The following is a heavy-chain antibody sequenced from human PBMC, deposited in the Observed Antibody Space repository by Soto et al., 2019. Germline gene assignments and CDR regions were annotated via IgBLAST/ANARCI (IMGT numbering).Heavy chain of an antibody. CDR3: AKELYYDSSGYSLFDY. J-gene: IGHJ4*02. V-gene: IGHV3-23*01. D-gene: IGHD3-22*01. Sequence: EVQLLESGGGLVQPGGSLRLSCAASGFTFSSYAMSWVRQAPGKGLEWVSAISGSGGSTYYADSVKGRFTISRDNSKNTLYLQMNSRRAEDTAVYYCAKELYYDSSGYSLFDYWGQGTLVTVSS. CDR1: GFTFSSYA. CDR2: ISGSGGST.